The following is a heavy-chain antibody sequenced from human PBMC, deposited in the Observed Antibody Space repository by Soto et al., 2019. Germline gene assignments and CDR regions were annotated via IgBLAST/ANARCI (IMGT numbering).Heavy chain of an antibody. J-gene: IGHJ6*02. CDR1: GFTFSSYA. D-gene: IGHD4-4*01. CDR2: ISYDGSNK. CDR3: ARGQLQYNLPSDYYGMDV. V-gene: IGHV3-30-3*01. Sequence: QVQLVESGGGVVQPGRSLRLSCAASGFTFSSYAMHWVRQAPGKGLEWVAVISYDGSNKYYADSVKGRFTISRDNSKNPLYLQMNSLRAEDTAVYYCARGQLQYNLPSDYYGMDVWGQGTTVTVSS.